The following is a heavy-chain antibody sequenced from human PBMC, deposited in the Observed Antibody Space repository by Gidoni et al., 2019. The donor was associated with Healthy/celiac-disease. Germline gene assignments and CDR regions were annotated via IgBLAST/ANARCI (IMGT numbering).Heavy chain of an antibody. J-gene: IGHJ4*02. V-gene: IGHV1-3*01. Sequence: QVQLVQSGAEVKKPGASVKVSCKASGYTFTSYAMHWVRQAPGQRLEWMGWINAGNGNTKYSQKFQGRVTITRDTSASTAYMELSSLRSEDTAVYYCARGAYYDSSGYYANWGQGTLVTVSS. CDR2: INAGNGNT. CDR3: ARGAYYDSSGYYAN. D-gene: IGHD3-22*01. CDR1: GYTFTSYA.